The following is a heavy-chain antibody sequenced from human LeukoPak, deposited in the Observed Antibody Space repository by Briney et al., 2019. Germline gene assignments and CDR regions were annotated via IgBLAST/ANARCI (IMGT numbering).Heavy chain of an antibody. J-gene: IGHJ6*02. CDR2: INHSGST. CDR3: ARVIRDYYYGMDV. V-gene: IGHV4-34*01. Sequence: PSETLSLTCAVYGRSFSGYYWSWIRQPPGKGLEWIGEINHSGSTNYNPSLKSRVTISVDTSKNQFSLKLSSVTAADTAVYYCARVIRDYYYGMDVWGQGTTVTVSS. CDR1: GRSFSGYY.